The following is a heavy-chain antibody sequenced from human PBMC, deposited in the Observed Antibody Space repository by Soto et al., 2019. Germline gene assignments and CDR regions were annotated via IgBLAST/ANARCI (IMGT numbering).Heavy chain of an antibody. CDR3: AGELLLGGAYYFDY. V-gene: IGHV1-46*01. CDR1: GYTFTSYF. CDR2: INPSGGST. D-gene: IGHD1-26*01. Sequence: ASVKVSCKASGYTFTSYFMHWVRQAPGQGLEWMGTINPSGGSTSYAQKFQGRITMARDTSTNTVYMELSSLRSEDTAVYYCAGELLLGGAYYFDYWGQGTLVTVSS. J-gene: IGHJ4*02.